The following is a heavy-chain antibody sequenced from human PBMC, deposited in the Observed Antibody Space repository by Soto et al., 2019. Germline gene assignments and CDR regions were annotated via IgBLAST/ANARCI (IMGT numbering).Heavy chain of an antibody. CDR2: IYPGDSDT. Sequence: GESLKISCKGYGYSFTSYWIGWVRQMPGKGLARMGIIYPGDSDTRYSPSFQGQVTISADKSISTAYLQWSSLKASDTAMYYCARHSPTYYYDSSGVAGAFDIWGQGTMVTVSS. CDR3: ARHSPTYYYDSSGVAGAFDI. V-gene: IGHV5-51*01. D-gene: IGHD3-22*01. J-gene: IGHJ3*02. CDR1: GYSFTSYW.